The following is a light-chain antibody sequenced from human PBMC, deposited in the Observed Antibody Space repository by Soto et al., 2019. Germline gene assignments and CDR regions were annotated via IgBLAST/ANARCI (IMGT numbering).Light chain of an antibody. V-gene: IGKV3-20*01. Sequence: DIVLTQSPGTLSLSPGERATLSCRASQNVDSTYLAWYQQKPGQAPRLVIYGSTRRAPGVPDRFSGSGSWTDFPLTHSRLVPEDFVVYFCQQYGGLTLYSFGPGTKVDIK. CDR2: GST. J-gene: IGKJ2*01. CDR3: QQYGGLTLYS. CDR1: QNVDSTY.